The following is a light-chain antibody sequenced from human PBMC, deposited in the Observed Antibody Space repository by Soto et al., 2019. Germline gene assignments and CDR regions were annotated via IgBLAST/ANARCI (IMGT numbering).Light chain of an antibody. V-gene: IGKV1-9*01. CDR3: QHYNSYSEA. J-gene: IGKJ1*01. CDR1: QGISSY. Sequence: DIQLTQSPSFLSASVGDRVTITCRASQGISSYLAWYQKKPGKAPKLLIYAASSLHSGVPSRFSGSGSGTEFTLTISSLQPDDFATYYCQHYNSYSEAFGQGTKVDIK. CDR2: AAS.